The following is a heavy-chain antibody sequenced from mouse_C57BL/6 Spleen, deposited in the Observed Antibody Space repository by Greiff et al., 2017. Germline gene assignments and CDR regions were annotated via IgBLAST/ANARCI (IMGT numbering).Heavy chain of an antibody. CDR1: GYTFTSYW. D-gene: IGHD4-1*01. CDR3: AKSNWALYYYAMDY. Sequence: QVQLQQPGAELVKPGASVKLSCKASGYTFTSYWMHWVKQRPGRGLEWIGRIDPNSGGTKYNEKFKSKATLTVDKPSSTAYLQLSILTSEDPSVYYCAKSNWALYYYAMDYWGQGTSVTVSS. CDR2: IDPNSGGT. J-gene: IGHJ4*01. V-gene: IGHV1-72*01.